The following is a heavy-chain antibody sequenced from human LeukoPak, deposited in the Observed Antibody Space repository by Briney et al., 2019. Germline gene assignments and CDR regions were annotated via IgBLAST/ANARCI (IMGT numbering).Heavy chain of an antibody. CDR3: ARGGSGSYYSLDY. J-gene: IGHJ4*02. Sequence: GGSLRLSCAASGFTFSTYWMHWVRQAPGKGLVWVSRISSDGSTTSYADSVKGRFTISRDNAKNTLYLQMNSLRAEDTAVYYCARGGSGSYYSLDYWGQGTLVTVSS. D-gene: IGHD1-26*01. CDR2: ISSDGSTT. V-gene: IGHV3-74*01. CDR1: GFTFSTYW.